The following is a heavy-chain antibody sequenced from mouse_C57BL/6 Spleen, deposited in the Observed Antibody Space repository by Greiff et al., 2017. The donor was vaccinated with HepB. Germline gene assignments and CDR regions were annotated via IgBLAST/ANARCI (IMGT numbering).Heavy chain of an antibody. D-gene: IGHD1-1*02. CDR2: TNPTNGRT. V-gene: IGHV1S81*02. CDR1: GYTFTSYW. CDR3: ARIKKMVATYFDY. Sequence: QVQLKQSGAELVKAGASVKMSCKASGYTFTSYWMHWVKQRLGQGLEWFAETNPTNGRTYYNEKFKSKATLTVDKSSSTAYMLLSGPTFEDSAVYSCARIKKMVATYFDYWGQGTTLTVSS. J-gene: IGHJ2*01.